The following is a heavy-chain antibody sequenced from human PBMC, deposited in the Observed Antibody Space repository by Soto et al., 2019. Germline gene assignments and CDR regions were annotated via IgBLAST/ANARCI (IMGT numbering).Heavy chain of an antibody. CDR2: IYHTEST. CDR1: GHSISSGFYY. CDR3: ARYGYSYSARLFDY. J-gene: IGHJ4*02. Sequence: NPSETLSLTCAVSGHSISSGFYYWGWVRQPPGKGLEWIGSIYHTESTYYNPSLKSRVTMSVDTSKNQLSLKLSSMTAADTAVYFCARYGYSYSARLFDYWGQGTRLTVSS. V-gene: IGHV4-38-2*01. D-gene: IGHD5-18*01.